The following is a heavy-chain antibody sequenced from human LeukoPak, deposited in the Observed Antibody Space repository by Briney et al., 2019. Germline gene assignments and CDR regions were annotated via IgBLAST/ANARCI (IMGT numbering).Heavy chain of an antibody. CDR1: GFPFSSYW. Sequence: GGSVRLLCAVWGFPFSSYWMRWVRQAPGKGLEGVANIKQDGSEKYYVDSVKGRFTISRDNAKNSLYLQMNSLRAEDTAVYYCARDREPYSSSWYDLDYWGQGTLVTVSS. D-gene: IGHD6-13*01. J-gene: IGHJ4*02. V-gene: IGHV3-7*01. CDR2: IKQDGSEK. CDR3: ARDREPYSSSWYDLDY.